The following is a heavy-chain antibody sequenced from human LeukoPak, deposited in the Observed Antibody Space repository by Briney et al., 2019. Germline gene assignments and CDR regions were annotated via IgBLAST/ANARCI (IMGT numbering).Heavy chain of an antibody. CDR1: GGSISSSNW. CDR3: ARKGIAAAGANWYFDL. CDR2: IYHSGST. Sequence: SGTLSLTCAVSGGSISSSNWWSWVRQPPGKGLEWIGEIYHSGSTNYNPSLKSRVTISVDTSKNQFSLKLSSVTASDTAVYYCARKGIAAAGANWYFDLWGRGTLVTVSS. J-gene: IGHJ2*01. D-gene: IGHD6-13*01. V-gene: IGHV4-4*02.